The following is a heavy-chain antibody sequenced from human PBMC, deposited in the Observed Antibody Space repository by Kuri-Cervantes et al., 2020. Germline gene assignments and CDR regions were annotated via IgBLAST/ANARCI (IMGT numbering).Heavy chain of an antibody. CDR3: VKYYGTSGPTYFQH. CDR2: IRYDGSNK. D-gene: IGHD2-8*01. V-gene: IGHV3-30*02. J-gene: IGHJ1*01. CDR1: GFTFSNHG. Sequence: GESLKISCEASGFTFSNHGMHWVRQAPGKGLEWVAFIRYDGSNKYYADSVKGRFTISRDNSKNTLYLQMNSLIAEDTAVYYCVKYYGTSGPTYFQHWGQGTLVTVSS.